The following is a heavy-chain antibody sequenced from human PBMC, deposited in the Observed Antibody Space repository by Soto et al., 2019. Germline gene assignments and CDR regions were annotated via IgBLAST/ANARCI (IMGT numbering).Heavy chain of an antibody. CDR3: ARVLVFYGGFDP. Sequence: GGSLRLSCAASGFTFTVYYMTWIRQAPGKGLEWVSYISSSGSTIYYADSVKGRFTISRDNAKNSLYLQMNSLRAEDTAVYYCARVLVFYGGFDPWGQGTLVTVSS. CDR2: ISSSGSTI. D-gene: IGHD2-21*02. V-gene: IGHV3-11*01. CDR1: GFTFTVYY. J-gene: IGHJ5*02.